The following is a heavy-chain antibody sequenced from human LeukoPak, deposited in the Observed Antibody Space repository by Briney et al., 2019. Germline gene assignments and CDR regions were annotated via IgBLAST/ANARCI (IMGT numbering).Heavy chain of an antibody. V-gene: IGHV3-23*01. Sequence: PGGSLRLSCAASGFTFSSHGMNWVRQAPGKGLEWVSGIIPSGHTTYYADSVRGRFTISRDNSRNTLYLQMNSLRAEDTAIYYCAKATGTLGNWGQGTLVTVSS. CDR3: AKATGTLGN. CDR1: GFTFSSHG. J-gene: IGHJ4*02. D-gene: IGHD1-1*01. CDR2: IIPSGHTT.